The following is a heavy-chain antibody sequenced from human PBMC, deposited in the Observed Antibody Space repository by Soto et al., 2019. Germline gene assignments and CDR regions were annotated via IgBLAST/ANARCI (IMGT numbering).Heavy chain of an antibody. CDR2: ISAYNGNT. V-gene: IGHV1-18*01. J-gene: IGHJ4*02. D-gene: IGHD6-13*01. Sequence: ASVKVSCKASGYTFTSYGISWVRQAPGQGLEWMGWISAYNGNTNYAQKLQGRVTMTTDTSTSTAYMDLRSLRSDDTAVYYCASHVGYSSSWHFDYWGQGTLVTVSS. CDR1: GYTFTSYG. CDR3: ASHVGYSSSWHFDY.